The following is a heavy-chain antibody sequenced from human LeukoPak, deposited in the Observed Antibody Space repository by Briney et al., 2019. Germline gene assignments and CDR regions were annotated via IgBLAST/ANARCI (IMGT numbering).Heavy chain of an antibody. CDR3: AADYCTNGVCYYMDV. Sequence: ASVKVSCKASGYTFTSYDINWVRQATGQGLEWMGWMNPNSGNTGYAQKFQGRVTMTRNTSISTAYMELSSLRSEDTAVYYCAADYCTNGVCYYMDVWGKGTTVTVSS. CDR2: MNPNSGNT. D-gene: IGHD2-8*01. V-gene: IGHV1-8*01. J-gene: IGHJ6*03. CDR1: GYTFTSYD.